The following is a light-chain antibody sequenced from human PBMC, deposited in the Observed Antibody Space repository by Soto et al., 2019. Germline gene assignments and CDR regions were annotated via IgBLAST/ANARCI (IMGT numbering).Light chain of an antibody. CDR3: QYCDYVPL. CDR1: HDIGNY. CDR2: GAY. Sequence: DIPMTQSPSSLSASVGDRVTITCQASHDIGNYLNWYQHKPGKAPKLLIYGAYNLETGVPSRFSGGGSGTDFTFTITSLQPEDFATYYCQYCDYVPLFGPGTTVDVK. J-gene: IGKJ3*01. V-gene: IGKV1-33*01.